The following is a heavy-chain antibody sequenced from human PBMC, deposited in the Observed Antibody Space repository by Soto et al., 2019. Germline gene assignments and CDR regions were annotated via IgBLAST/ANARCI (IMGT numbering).Heavy chain of an antibody. CDR1: GFTFSSYW. CDR3: ARESIWFGRSKYGMDV. Sequence: GGSLRLSCAASGFTFSSYWMSWVRQAPGKGLEWVANIKQDGSEKYYVDSVKGRFTISRDNAKNSLYLQMNSLRAEDTAVYYFARESIWFGRSKYGMDVWGQGTTVSVSS. J-gene: IGHJ6*02. V-gene: IGHV3-7*01. CDR2: IKQDGSEK. D-gene: IGHD3-10*01.